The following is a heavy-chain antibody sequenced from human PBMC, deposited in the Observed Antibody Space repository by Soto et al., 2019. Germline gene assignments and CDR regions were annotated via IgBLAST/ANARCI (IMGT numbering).Heavy chain of an antibody. V-gene: IGHV4-34*01. Sequence: LSLTCAVYGGYFICYYWSWIRQPPGKGLEWIGEINHSGSTNYNPSLTSRVTISVATSKNQFSLKLSSVTAADTAVYYCARGKRITMVRRVSQRGMDVWGQGTTVTDSS. D-gene: IGHD3-10*01. J-gene: IGHJ6*02. CDR2: INHSGST. CDR3: ARGKRITMVRRVSQRGMDV. CDR1: GGYFICYY.